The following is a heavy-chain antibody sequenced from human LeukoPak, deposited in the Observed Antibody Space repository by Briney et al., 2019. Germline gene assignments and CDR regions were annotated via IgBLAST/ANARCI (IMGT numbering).Heavy chain of an antibody. D-gene: IGHD3-22*01. V-gene: IGHV3-23*01. J-gene: IGHJ4*02. Sequence: GGSLRLTCAVSGITLSNYGMSWVRGAPGKGLEWVAGISDSGGRKNYADSVKRRFTISRDNPKNTLYLQMNSLRAEDTAVYFCAKRGVVIRVILVGFHKEAYYFDSWGQGALVTVSS. CDR3: AKRGVVIRVILVGFHKEAYYFDS. CDR1: GITLSNYG. CDR2: ISDSGGRK.